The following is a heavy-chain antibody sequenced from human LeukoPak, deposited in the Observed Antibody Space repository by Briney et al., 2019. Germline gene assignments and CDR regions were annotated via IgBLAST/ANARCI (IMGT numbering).Heavy chain of an antibody. V-gene: IGHV3-30*02. Sequence: GGSLRLSCAASGFTFSSYGMHWVRQAPGKGLEWVAFIRYDGSNKYYADSVKGRFTISRDNSKNTLYLQVNSLRAEDTAVYYCAKDPKDIVVVPAPGTGLFDYWGQGTLVTVSS. J-gene: IGHJ4*02. D-gene: IGHD2-2*01. CDR2: IRYDGSNK. CDR1: GFTFSSYG. CDR3: AKDPKDIVVVPAPGTGLFDY.